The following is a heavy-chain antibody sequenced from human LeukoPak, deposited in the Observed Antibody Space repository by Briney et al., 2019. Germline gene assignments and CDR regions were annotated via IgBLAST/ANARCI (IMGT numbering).Heavy chain of an antibody. V-gene: IGHV4-59*01. CDR1: GGSISGNS. CDR3: ARLPGVGYCSSTSCYALDAFDI. Sequence: SETLSLTCTVSGGSISGNSWNWIRQPPGKELQWIGYFSSSGSTNYNPSLKSRLTISVDTSKNQFSLKLSSVTAADTAVYYCARLPGVGYCSSTSCYALDAFDIWGQGTMVTVSS. J-gene: IGHJ3*02. CDR2: FSSSGST. D-gene: IGHD2-2*01.